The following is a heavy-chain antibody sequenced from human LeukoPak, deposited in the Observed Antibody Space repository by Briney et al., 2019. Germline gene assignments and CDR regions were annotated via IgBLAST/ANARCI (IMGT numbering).Heavy chain of an antibody. CDR3: AKDYSDSRVGDVFFEY. Sequence: GGSLRLSCAASGLTFSNYAMSWFRQAPGRGLEWVSGITSGFTPHYADSVKGRFAISRDNSKNTFHLQMNSLRAEDTAVYYCAKDYSDSRVGDVFFEYWGQGTLVTVSS. CDR2: ITSGFTP. D-gene: IGHD1-26*01. J-gene: IGHJ4*02. V-gene: IGHV3-23*01. CDR1: GLTFSNYA.